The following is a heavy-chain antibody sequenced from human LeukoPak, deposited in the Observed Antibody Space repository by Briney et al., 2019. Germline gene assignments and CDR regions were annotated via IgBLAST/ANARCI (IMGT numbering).Heavy chain of an antibody. CDR3: ARIYHNYDFWSGYAFDI. J-gene: IGHJ3*02. D-gene: IGHD3-3*01. V-gene: IGHV1-18*01. CDR2: ISAYNGKT. CDR1: GYNFTSYG. Sequence: ASVKVSCKAFGYNFTSYGITWVRQAPGQGLEWMGWISAYNGKTNSAQKFQGRVTMTRDTSISTAYMELSRLRSDDTAVYYCARIYHNYDFWSGYAFDIWGQGTMVTVSS.